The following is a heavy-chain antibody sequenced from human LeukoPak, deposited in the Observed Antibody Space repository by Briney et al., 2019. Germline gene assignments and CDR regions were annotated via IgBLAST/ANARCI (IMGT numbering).Heavy chain of an antibody. Sequence: SETLSLTCAVYGGSFSGYYWSWIRQPPVKGLEWIGEINHSGSTNYNPSLKSRVTISVDTSKNQFSLKLSSVTAADTAVYYCARETASSSRFDPWGQGTLVTVSS. CDR1: GGSFSGYY. CDR3: ARETASSSRFDP. V-gene: IGHV4-34*01. D-gene: IGHD2-2*01. CDR2: INHSGST. J-gene: IGHJ5*02.